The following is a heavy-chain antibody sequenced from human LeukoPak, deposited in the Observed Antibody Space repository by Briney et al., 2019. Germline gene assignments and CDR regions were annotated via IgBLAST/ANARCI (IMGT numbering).Heavy chain of an antibody. CDR3: ARGGQAVPSQRFDS. J-gene: IGHJ4*02. CDR1: GYRFTNYW. CDR2: IYPADSKT. V-gene: IGHV5-51*01. D-gene: IGHD6-19*01. Sequence: KSGESLKISCKSSGYRFTNYWIAWVRQMPGKGLEWMGIIYPADSKTRYSPSFQGLVTISADKSINTAYLQWSRLGTSDTAVYFCARGGQAVPSQRFDSWGQGTLLTVSS.